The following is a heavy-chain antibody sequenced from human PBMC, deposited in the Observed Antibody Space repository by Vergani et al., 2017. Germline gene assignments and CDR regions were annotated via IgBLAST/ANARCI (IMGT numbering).Heavy chain of an antibody. J-gene: IGHJ5*02. CDR2: INYCGST. CDR1: GGPFRGYY. D-gene: IGHD5-18*01. V-gene: IGHV4-34*01. Sequence: QVQLQQWGAGLLTPSEILSLTCAVYGGPFRGYYWSWIRQPPGKGLEWVGEINYCGSTNYHPSLKSRITISVDTSKNQFSLKLSSVTAADTAVYYCARGGYSYGLVSPWFDPWGQGTLVTVSS. CDR3: ARGGYSYGLVSPWFDP.